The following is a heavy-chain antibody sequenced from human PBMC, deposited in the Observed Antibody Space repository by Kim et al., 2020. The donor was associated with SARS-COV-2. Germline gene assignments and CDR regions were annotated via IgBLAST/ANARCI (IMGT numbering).Heavy chain of an antibody. V-gene: IGHV4-34*01. J-gene: IGHJ1*01. CDR2: IDHSGST. CDR1: GGSFSGYY. Sequence: SETLSLTCAVYGGSFSGYYWSWIRQPPGKGLEWIGEIDHSGSTNYNPSLKSRVTISVDTSKNQFSLKLSSVTAADTAVYYCASIENDFCSGYRPPQPWG. CDR3: ASIENDFCSGYRPPQP. D-gene: IGHD3-3*01.